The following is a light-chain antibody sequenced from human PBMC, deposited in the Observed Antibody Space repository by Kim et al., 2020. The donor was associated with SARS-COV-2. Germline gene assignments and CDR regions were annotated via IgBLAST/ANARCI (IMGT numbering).Light chain of an antibody. CDR2: ELN. J-gene: IGLJ2*01. V-gene: IGLV2-8*01. CDR1: SSDVGGYNY. CDR3: SSYAGTNNVL. Sequence: QSVLTQPHSASGPPGQSVAISCTGTSSDVGGYNYVSWYQQYPGKAPKLIIYELNKRPSGVPDRFSGSKSGNTASLTVSGLQAEDEADYYCSSYAGTNNVLFGGGTQLTVL.